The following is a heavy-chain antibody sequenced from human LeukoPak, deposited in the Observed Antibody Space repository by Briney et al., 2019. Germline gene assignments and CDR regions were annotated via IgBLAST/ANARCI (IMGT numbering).Heavy chain of an antibody. CDR2: IYYTGNA. Sequence: SETLSLTCTVSGGSISSYYWSWIRQPPGQGLEWIGYIYYTGNANYNPSLKSRVTISVDTSNNQFSLSLTSVTPADTAIYYCARGRRGYSYGYDGYNWFDPWGQGTLVTVSS. CDR3: ARGRRGYSYGYDGYNWFDP. D-gene: IGHD5-18*01. V-gene: IGHV4-59*01. J-gene: IGHJ5*02. CDR1: GGSISSYY.